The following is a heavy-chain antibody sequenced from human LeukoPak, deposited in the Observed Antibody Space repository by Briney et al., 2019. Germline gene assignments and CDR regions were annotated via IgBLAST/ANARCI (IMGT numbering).Heavy chain of an antibody. Sequence: GSSVKVSCKASGGTFSSYAISWVRQAPGQGLEWMGGIIPIFGTANYAQKFQGRVTITADESTSTAYMGLSSLRSEDTAVYYCAREIRGYSGYDPDYYYYYMDVWGKGTTVTVSS. J-gene: IGHJ6*03. CDR3: AREIRGYSGYDPDYYYYYMDV. V-gene: IGHV1-69*01. CDR2: IIPIFGTA. D-gene: IGHD5-12*01. CDR1: GGTFSSYA.